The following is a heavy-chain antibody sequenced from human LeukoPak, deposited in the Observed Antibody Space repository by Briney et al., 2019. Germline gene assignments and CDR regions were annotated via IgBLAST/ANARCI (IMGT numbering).Heavy chain of an antibody. D-gene: IGHD3-3*01. Sequence: SETLSLTCAVYVGSFSGYYWSWIRQPPGKGLEWIGEINHSGSTNYNPSLKSRVTISVDTSKNQFSLKLSSVTAADTAVYYCARQYDFWSGLFDYWGQGSLVTVSS. J-gene: IGHJ4*02. V-gene: IGHV4-34*01. CDR3: ARQYDFWSGLFDY. CDR2: INHSGST. CDR1: VGSFSGYY.